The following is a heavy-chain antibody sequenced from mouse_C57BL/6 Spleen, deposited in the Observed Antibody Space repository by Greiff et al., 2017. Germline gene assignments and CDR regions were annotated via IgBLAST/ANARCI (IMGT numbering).Heavy chain of an antibody. CDR1: GYTFTDYY. D-gene: IGHD2-4*01. J-gene: IGHJ4*01. V-gene: IGHV1-19*01. CDR3: ARHYDYPYAMDY. Sequence: EVQLQESGPVLVKPGASVKMSCKASGYTFTDYYMNWVKQSHGKSLEWIGVLNPYNGGTSYNQKFKGKATLTVDKSSSTAYMELNSLPSEDSAVYYCARHYDYPYAMDYWGQGASVTVSS. CDR2: LNPYNGGT.